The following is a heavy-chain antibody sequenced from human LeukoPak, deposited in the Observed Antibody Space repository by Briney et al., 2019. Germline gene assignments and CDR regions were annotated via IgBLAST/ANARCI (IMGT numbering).Heavy chain of an antibody. CDR1: GFTFSRHW. CDR2: IDTDGSNT. CDR3: ARNNWGIDY. D-gene: IGHD7-27*01. V-gene: IGHV3-74*01. Sequence: GGSLRLSCAASGFTFSRHWMHWVRQAPGKGPVWVSRIDTDGSNTGYADSVKGRFTISRDNAKNTLYLQMNSLRAEDTAVYYCARNNWGIDYWGQGTLVTVPS. J-gene: IGHJ4*02.